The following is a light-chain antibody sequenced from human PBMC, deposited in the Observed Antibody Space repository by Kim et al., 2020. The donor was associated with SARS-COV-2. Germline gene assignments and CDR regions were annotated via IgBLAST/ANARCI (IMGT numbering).Light chain of an antibody. CDR1: QGISSS. CDR2: AAS. Sequence: SSVGDRVTITCRASQGISSSLVWFQQKPGRVPKRLIYAASSLQSGVPSRFSGSGSGTEFTLTISSLQPEDFATYYCLQHNSYPLTFGGGTKVDIK. CDR3: LQHNSYPLT. V-gene: IGKV1-17*03. J-gene: IGKJ4*01.